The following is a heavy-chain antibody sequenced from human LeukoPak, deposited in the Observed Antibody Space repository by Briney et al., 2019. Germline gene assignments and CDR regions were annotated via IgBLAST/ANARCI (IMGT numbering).Heavy chain of an antibody. J-gene: IGHJ4*02. D-gene: IGHD7-27*01. Sequence: LTCTVSGGSISSYYWSWIRQAPGKGLEWVSYISSSGSTIYYADSVKGRFTISRDNAKNSLYLQMNSLRAEDTAVYYCARGNWGSPFDYWGQGTLVTVSS. V-gene: IGHV3-11*01. CDR1: GGSISSYY. CDR3: ARGNWGSPFDY. CDR2: ISSSGSTI.